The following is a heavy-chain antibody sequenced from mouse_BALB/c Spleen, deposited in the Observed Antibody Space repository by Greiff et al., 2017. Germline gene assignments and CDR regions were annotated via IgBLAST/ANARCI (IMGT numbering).Heavy chain of an antibody. V-gene: IGHV1-9*01. CDR3: ARRDGYTWFAY. D-gene: IGHD2-3*01. J-gene: IGHJ3*01. CDR2: ILPGSGST. CDR1: GYTFSSYW. Sequence: QVQLQQPGAELMKPGASVKISCKATGYTFSSYWIEWVKQRPGHGLEWIGEILPGSGSTNYNEKFKGKATFTADTSSNTAYMQLSSLTSEDSAVYYCARRDGYTWFAYWGQGTLVTVSA.